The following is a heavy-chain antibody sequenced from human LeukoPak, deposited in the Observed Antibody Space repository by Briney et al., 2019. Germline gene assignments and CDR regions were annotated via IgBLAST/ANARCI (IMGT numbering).Heavy chain of an antibody. CDR3: ARGSGWDFDY. J-gene: IGHJ4*02. V-gene: IGHV3-66*01. CDR1: GFTFSSYA. Sequence: GGSLRLSCAASGFTFSSYAMSWARQAPGKGLEWVSFIYSGGSTYYADSVKGRFTISRDNSKNTLYLQMNSLRAEDTAVYYCARGSGWDFDYWGQGTLVTVSS. CDR2: IYSGGST. D-gene: IGHD6-19*01.